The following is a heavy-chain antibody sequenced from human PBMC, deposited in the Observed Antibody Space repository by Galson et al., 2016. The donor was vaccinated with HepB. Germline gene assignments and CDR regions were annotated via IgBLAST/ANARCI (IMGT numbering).Heavy chain of an antibody. CDR2: ITWNGGSI. CDR1: GFNFEEYA. Sequence: SLRLSCATSGFNFEEYAMHWVRQAPGKGLEWVSGITWNGGSIAYADSVRGRFVISRDNAKNSLYLHMNSVRPEDTTLYYCAKDGPPERFTIFGVVGYYFDSWGQGTLVTVSS. CDR3: AKDGPPERFTIFGVVGYYFDS. V-gene: IGHV3-9*01. J-gene: IGHJ4*02. D-gene: IGHD3-3*01.